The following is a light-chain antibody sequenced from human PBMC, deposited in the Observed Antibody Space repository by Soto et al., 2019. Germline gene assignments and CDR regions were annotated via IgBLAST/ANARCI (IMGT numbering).Light chain of an antibody. V-gene: IGLV3-1*01. Sequence: SYELTQPPSVSVSPGQTATMTCSGAKLGGKYVCWYQQKPGQSPVLVIYDDTKRPSGIPERFSGSNSGNTATLTIGGTQAMDEADYYCQAWDNSVVFGGGTKLTVL. CDR2: DDT. CDR1: KLGGKY. CDR3: QAWDNSVV. J-gene: IGLJ2*01.